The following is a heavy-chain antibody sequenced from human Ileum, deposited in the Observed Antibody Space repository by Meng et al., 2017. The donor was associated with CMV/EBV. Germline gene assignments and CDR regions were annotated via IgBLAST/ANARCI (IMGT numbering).Heavy chain of an antibody. CDR3: AKGSFTYGSWGMDV. D-gene: IGHD3-10*01. J-gene: IGHJ6*02. CDR1: GYTFTNYA. V-gene: IGHV3-23*03. Sequence: SCKASGYTFTNYAMSWVRQAPGKGLEWVSVIYSGDSSTYYADSVKGRFTISRDNSKSTLYLQMSGLRAEDTAVYYCAKGSFTYGSWGMDVWGQGTTVTVSS. CDR2: IYSGDSST.